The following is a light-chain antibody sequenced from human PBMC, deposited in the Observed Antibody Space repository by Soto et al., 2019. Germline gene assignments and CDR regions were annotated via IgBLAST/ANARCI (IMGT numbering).Light chain of an antibody. J-gene: IGLJ3*02. CDR2: LEGSGTY. V-gene: IGLV4-60*03. CDR3: ETWDSNTRL. Sequence: QSVLTQSSSASASLGSSVKLTCTLSSEHITYIIAWHQQQPGKAPRYLMKLEGSGTYNKGSGVPDRFSGSSSGADRYLTISNLQSEDEADYYCETWDSNTRLFGGGTKLTGL. CDR1: SEHITYI.